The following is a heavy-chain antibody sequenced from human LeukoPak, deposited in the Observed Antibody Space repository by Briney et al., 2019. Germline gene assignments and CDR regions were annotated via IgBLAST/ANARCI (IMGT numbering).Heavy chain of an antibody. CDR3: AKVSTVTTLYYFDY. J-gene: IGHJ4*02. CDR1: GFTFSSYG. CDR2: ISYDGSNK. Sequence: GGSLRLSCAASGFTFSSYGMHWVRQAPGKGLGWVAVISYDGSNKYYADSVKGRFTISRDNSKNTLYLQMNSLRAEDTAVYYCAKVSTVTTLYYFDYWGQGTLVTVAS. V-gene: IGHV3-30*18. D-gene: IGHD4-17*01.